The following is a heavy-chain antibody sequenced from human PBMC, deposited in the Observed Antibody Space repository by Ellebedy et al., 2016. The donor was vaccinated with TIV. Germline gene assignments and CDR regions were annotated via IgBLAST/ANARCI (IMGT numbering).Heavy chain of an antibody. CDR2: INPNSGDT. D-gene: IGHD3-22*01. CDR3: ARAYYYDSIAYYFNS. V-gene: IGHV1-2*06. Sequence: ASVKVSCKTSGYSFTAYFLHWVRQAPGQGLEWMGRINPNSGDTTYAQKFLGRVTLTRDTSISTAYMGLSRLRSDDTAIYYCARAYYYDSIAYYFNSWGQGTLVTVSS. CDR1: GYSFTAYF. J-gene: IGHJ4*02.